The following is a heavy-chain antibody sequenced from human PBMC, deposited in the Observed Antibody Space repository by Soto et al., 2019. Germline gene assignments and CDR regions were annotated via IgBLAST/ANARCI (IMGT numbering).Heavy chain of an antibody. Sequence: QVQLVQSGAEVKKPGSSVKVSCKASGGTFSSYTISWVRQAPGQGLEWMGRIIPIPGIANYAQKFQGRVTITADKSTSTAYMELSILRSEDTAVYYCARGRGITMVRGVNFDYCGQGTLVTVSS. CDR3: ARGRGITMVRGVNFDY. V-gene: IGHV1-69*02. CDR2: IIPIPGIA. J-gene: IGHJ4*02. D-gene: IGHD3-10*01. CDR1: GGTFSSYT.